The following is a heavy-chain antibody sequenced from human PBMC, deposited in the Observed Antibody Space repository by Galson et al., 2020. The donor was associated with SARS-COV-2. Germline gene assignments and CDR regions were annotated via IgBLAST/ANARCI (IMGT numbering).Heavy chain of an antibody. CDR3: ARVFSGPFDP. CDR1: GGYDSSDYW. Sequence: SETLSLTCAVSGGYDSSDYWWSWVRQTPGKGLEWNGEVFHDGTTNYNPSFKSRVTISIDQPKNQFSLRLTSVNAADTAIYYCARVFSGPFDPWGQGTLVTVSS. V-gene: IGHV4-4*02. D-gene: IGHD6-25*01. CDR2: VFHDGTT. J-gene: IGHJ5*02.